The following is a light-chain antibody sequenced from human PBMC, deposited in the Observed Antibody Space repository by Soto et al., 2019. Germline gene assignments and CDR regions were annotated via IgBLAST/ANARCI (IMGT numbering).Light chain of an antibody. Sequence: QSALTQPASVSGSPGQSITISCTGTSNDVGGYKYVSWYQQHPGKALKLMIYEVNNRPSGVSNRFSGSKSGNTASLTISGLQAADEADYYCTSFTSITTVVFGGGTKLTVL. V-gene: IGLV2-14*01. CDR2: EVN. CDR1: SNDVGGYKY. CDR3: TSFTSITTVV. J-gene: IGLJ2*01.